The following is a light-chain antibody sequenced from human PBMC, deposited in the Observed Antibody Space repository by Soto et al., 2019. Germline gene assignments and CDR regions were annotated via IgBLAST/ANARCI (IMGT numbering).Light chain of an antibody. V-gene: IGKV2-28*01. CDR1: QSLLYSDGYTY. Sequence: DIVMTQSPLSLPVTPGEPASISCKSSQSLLYSDGYTYLDWYLQRPGQSPHLLISLVSTRASGVPDRFSGSGSGTDFTLKISRVEAEDVGVYYCMQALQTPRTFGQGTTVEI. CDR3: MQALQTPRT. J-gene: IGKJ1*01. CDR2: LVS.